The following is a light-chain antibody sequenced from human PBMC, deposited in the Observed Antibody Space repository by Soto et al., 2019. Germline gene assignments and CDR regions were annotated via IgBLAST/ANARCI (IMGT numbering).Light chain of an antibody. CDR1: SSDIGGYNY. J-gene: IGLJ1*01. CDR2: DVS. Sequence: QSALTQPASVSGSPGQSITISCTGTSSDIGGYNYVSWYQQLPGKVPKLIIYDVSNRPSGVSDRFSGSKSGNAASLTISRLKAEDEADYYCSSYTSTSTLYVFGTGTKLTVL. CDR3: SSYTSTSTLYV. V-gene: IGLV2-14*03.